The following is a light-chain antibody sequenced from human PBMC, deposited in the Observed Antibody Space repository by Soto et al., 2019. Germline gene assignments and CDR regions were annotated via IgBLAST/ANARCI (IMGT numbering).Light chain of an antibody. CDR3: QQYNGYPYT. V-gene: IGKV1-16*02. CDR2: GVS. J-gene: IGKJ2*01. CDR1: QDISTY. Sequence: DIQMTQSPSSLSASVGDRVTITCRASQDISTYLAWFQQKPGKAAKSLIYGVSNLQSGDPSKFSGSGSGTDFTLTISSLQPEDIATYYCQQYNGYPYTFAQGTRVEIK.